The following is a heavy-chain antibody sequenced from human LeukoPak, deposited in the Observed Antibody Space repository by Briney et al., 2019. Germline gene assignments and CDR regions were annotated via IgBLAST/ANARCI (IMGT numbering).Heavy chain of an antibody. D-gene: IGHD6-25*01. V-gene: IGHV3-23*01. Sequence: GGSQSLSCAASGFTFSSYAMSWVRQAPGKGLEWVSTISAGGGSSYYANFVRGRFSISRGNSKNTLYLQMSSLRAEDTAVYYCAKGPAADRYFGYWGAGTVVTVSS. CDR1: GFTFSSYA. J-gene: IGHJ4*01. CDR3: AKGPAADRYFGY. CDR2: ISAGGGSS.